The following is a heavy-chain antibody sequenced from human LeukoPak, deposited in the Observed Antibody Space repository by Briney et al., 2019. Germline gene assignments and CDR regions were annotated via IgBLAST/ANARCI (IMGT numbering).Heavy chain of an antibody. CDR1: GYTFTSYD. J-gene: IGHJ5*02. D-gene: IGHD3-22*01. CDR3: ARHRYYDSSGYRNWFDP. V-gene: IGHV1-8*01. CDR2: MNPNSGNT. Sequence: GASVKVSCKASGYTFTSYDINWVRQATGQGLEWMGWMNPNSGNTGYAQKFQGRVTMTRNTSISTAYMELSSLRSEDTAVYYCARHRYYDSSGYRNWFDPWGQGTLVTVSS.